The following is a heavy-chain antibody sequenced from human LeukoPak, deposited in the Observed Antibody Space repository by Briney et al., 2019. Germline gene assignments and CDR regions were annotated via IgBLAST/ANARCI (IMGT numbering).Heavy chain of an antibody. J-gene: IGHJ4*02. CDR3: ARGRGYYYDSSGYYTFDY. CDR2: INHSGST. V-gene: IGHV4-34*01. D-gene: IGHD3-22*01. CDR1: GGSFSGYY. Sequence: SETLSLTCAVYGGSFSGYYWSWIRQPPGKGLEWIGEINHSGSTNYNPSLMSRVTISVDTSKNQFSLKLSSVTAADTAVYYCARGRGYYYDSSGYYTFDYWGQGTLVTVSS.